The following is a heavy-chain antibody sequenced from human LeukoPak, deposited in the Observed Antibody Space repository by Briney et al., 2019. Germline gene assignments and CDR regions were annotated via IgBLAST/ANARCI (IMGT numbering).Heavy chain of an antibody. CDR1: GFTVSSNY. Sequence: TGGSLRLSCAASGFTVSSNYMSWVRQAPGKGLEWVSVIYSGGTTYYADSVKGRFTISRDNSKNTLYLQMNNLGVEDTAVYYCARDRLNRADCGTDCYSAVFDYWGQGALVTVSS. J-gene: IGHJ4*02. D-gene: IGHD2-21*02. CDR2: IYSGGTT. CDR3: ARDRLNRADCGTDCYSAVFDY. V-gene: IGHV3-53*05.